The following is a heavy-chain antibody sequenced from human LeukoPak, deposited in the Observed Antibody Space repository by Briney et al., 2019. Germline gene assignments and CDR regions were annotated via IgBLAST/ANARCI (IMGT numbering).Heavy chain of an antibody. Sequence: GGSLRLSCSASGFTVTHYAMNWVRQAPGKGLEWVSAITNNGGSTYYADSVKGRFTISRDNSKNTPYLQMNSLRAEDTAIYYCAKDVHASSGYYLDYWGQGALVTVSS. D-gene: IGHD3-22*01. CDR1: GFTVTHYA. CDR3: AKDVHASSGYYLDY. V-gene: IGHV3-23*01. CDR2: ITNNGGST. J-gene: IGHJ4*02.